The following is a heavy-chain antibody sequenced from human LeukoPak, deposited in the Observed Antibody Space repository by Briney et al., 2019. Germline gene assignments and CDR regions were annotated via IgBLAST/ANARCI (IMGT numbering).Heavy chain of an antibody. V-gene: IGHV4-59*08. CDR3: ARHRIHSSGWYS. D-gene: IGHD6-19*01. J-gene: IGHJ4*02. Sequence: SETLSLTCTVSGGSISSYYWSWIRQPPGKGLEWIGYIYYSGSTNYNPSLKSRVTISVDTSKNQFSLKLGSVTAADTAVYYCARHRIHSSGWYSWGQGTLVTVSS. CDR2: IYYSGST. CDR1: GGSISSYY.